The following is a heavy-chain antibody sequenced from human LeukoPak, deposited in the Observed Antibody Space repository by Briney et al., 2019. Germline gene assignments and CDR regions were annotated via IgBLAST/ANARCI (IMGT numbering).Heavy chain of an antibody. CDR2: ITWDGYTT. V-gene: IGHV3-43*01. CDR1: GFIFDDFT. Sequence: GGSLRLSCAASGFIFDDFTMHWVRQPPGGGLEWVSLITWDGYTTKYADSVKGRFTISRDNSKNSLYLQMNSLRREDTAFYYCVKERATVINPLAFDNWGQGTLVPVSS. D-gene: IGHD2/OR15-2a*01. CDR3: VKERATVINPLAFDN. J-gene: IGHJ4*02.